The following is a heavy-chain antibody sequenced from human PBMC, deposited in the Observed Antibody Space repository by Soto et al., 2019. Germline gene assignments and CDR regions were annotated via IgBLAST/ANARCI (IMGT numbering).Heavy chain of an antibody. CDR3: ARAERFPRSWFDS. CDR1: GGSVSSGNDY. Sequence: SETLSLTCTVSGGSVSSGNDYWSWIRQPPGKGLEWIGYIYHSGSTNYNPSFKSRLTISGDTTNNHFSLKMTSVTAADTAIYFCARAERFPRSWFDSWGQGTQVTVSS. V-gene: IGHV4-61*03. J-gene: IGHJ5*01. CDR2: IYHSGST.